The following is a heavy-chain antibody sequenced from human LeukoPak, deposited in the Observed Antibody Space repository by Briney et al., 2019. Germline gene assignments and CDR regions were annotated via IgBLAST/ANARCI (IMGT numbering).Heavy chain of an antibody. D-gene: IGHD6-19*01. J-gene: IGHJ4*02. CDR3: AVAGLSGIDY. CDR2: IYYSGST. CDR1: GGSISSYY. V-gene: IGHV4-59*01. Sequence: SETLSLTCTVSGGSISSYYWSWIRQPPGKGLEWIGYIYYSGSTNYNPSLKSRVTISVDTSKNQFSLKLSSVTAADTAVYYCAVAGLSGIDYWGQGSLVIVSS.